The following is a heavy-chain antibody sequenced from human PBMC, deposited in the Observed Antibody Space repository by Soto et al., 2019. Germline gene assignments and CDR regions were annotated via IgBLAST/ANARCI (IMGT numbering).Heavy chain of an antibody. CDR3: ARDWQAAAGTWWFVL. Sequence: GASVKVSCKASGYTFTSYSISWVRQAPGQGLEWMGWISAYNGNTNYAQKLQGRVTMTTDTSTSTAYMELRSLRSDDTAVYYCARDWQAAAGTWWFVLWGQGILVTVSS. J-gene: IGHJ5*02. V-gene: IGHV1-18*01. CDR2: ISAYNGNT. CDR1: GYTFTSYS. D-gene: IGHD6-13*01.